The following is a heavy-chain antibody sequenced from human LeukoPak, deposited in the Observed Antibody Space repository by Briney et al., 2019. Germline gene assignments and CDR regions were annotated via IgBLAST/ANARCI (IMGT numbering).Heavy chain of an antibody. Sequence: ASVTVSCKASGYTFTSYDINWVRPATGQRLEWMGWMNPNIGNRGYAQKFQCRDTMTRNTSISTAYMEVSSLGSEDSAVYCCARGTLSYPYWGQGTLVTVSS. CDR1: GYTFTSYD. CDR3: ARGTLSYPY. D-gene: IGHD3-16*02. CDR2: MNPNIGNR. J-gene: IGHJ4*02. V-gene: IGHV1-8*01.